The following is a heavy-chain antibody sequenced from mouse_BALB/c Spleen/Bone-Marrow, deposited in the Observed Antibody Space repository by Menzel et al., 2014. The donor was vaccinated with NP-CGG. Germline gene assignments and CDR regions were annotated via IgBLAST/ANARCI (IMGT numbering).Heavy chain of an antibody. CDR2: IIPFNDGT. CDR1: GYTFTDYV. CDR3: ARWDYGTRFYFDY. D-gene: IGHD1-1*01. V-gene: IGHV1-14*01. J-gene: IGHJ2*01. Sequence: VQLQQSGPELVRPGASVKMSCKASGYTFTDYVIHWVKQKPGQGLECIGYIIPFNDGTKYNEKFKGKATLTSDKSSTTTYMELSSLTSEDSAVYFCARWDYGTRFYFDYWGQGTTLTVSS.